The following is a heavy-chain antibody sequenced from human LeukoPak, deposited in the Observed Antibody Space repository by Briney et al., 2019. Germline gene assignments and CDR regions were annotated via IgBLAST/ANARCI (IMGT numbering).Heavy chain of an antibody. CDR2: ISWNSGSI. Sequence: GGSLRLSCAASGFTFDDYAVHWVRQAPGKGLEWVSGISWNSGSIGYADSVKGRFTISRDNAKNSLYLQMNSLRAEDTAVYYCARGPSGYHNTGGQGTLVTVSS. V-gene: IGHV3-9*01. J-gene: IGHJ4*02. CDR1: GFTFDDYA. CDR3: ARGPSGYHNT. D-gene: IGHD5-12*01.